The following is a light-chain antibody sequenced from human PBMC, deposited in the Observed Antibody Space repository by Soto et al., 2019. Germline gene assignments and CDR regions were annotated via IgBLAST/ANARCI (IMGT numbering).Light chain of an antibody. Sequence: EIVLTQSPGTLSLSPGERATLSCRASQSISSSYLAWYQQKPGQAPRLLIYAASSRATGFPDRFSGSGSGTDFTLTISRLEPEDLAVYYCQQYGSSSYTFGQGTQLEIK. CDR3: QQYGSSSYT. J-gene: IGKJ2*01. CDR1: QSISSSY. CDR2: AAS. V-gene: IGKV3-20*01.